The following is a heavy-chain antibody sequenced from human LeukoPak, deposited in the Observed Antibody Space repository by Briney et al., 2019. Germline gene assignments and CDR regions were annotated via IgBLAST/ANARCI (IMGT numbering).Heavy chain of an antibody. J-gene: IGHJ3*02. V-gene: IGHV5-51*01. CDR3: ARPAYLSYYDYVWGSYRNLGAFDI. Sequence: ETLSLTCTVSGGSISSYYWSWIRQPAGKGLEWMGIIYPGDSDTRYSPSFQGQVTISTDKSIYTAYLQWSSLKASDTAMYYCARPAYLSYYDYVWGSYRNLGAFDIWGQGTMVTVSS. D-gene: IGHD3-16*02. CDR2: IYPGDSDT. CDR1: GGSISSYY.